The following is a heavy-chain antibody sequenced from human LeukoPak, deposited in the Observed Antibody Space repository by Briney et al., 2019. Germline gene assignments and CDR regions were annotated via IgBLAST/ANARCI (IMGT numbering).Heavy chain of an antibody. CDR3: ARGYDSGSFYRH. CDR1: GGSISSYY. Sequence: SETLSLTCTVSGGSISSYYWSWIRQPPGKGLEWIGYIYYSGSTNYNPSLKSRVTISLDTSRNQFSLKLSSVTAADTAIYFCARGYDSGSFYRHWGQGTLVTVSS. CDR2: IYYSGST. D-gene: IGHD3-10*01. J-gene: IGHJ4*02. V-gene: IGHV4-59*12.